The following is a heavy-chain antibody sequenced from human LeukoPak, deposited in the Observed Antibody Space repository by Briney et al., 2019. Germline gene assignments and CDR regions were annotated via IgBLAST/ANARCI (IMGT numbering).Heavy chain of an antibody. CDR3: ARHRDYYDSSGYYYVFDY. CDR2: ISSSSNTI. J-gene: IGHJ4*02. Sequence: PGGSLRLSCAASGFSFSSYEMNWVRQAPGKGLEWISYISSSSNTIYYADSVKGRFTISRDNAKNSLYLQMNSLRAEDTAVYYCARHRDYYDSSGYYYVFDYWGQGTLVTVSS. V-gene: IGHV3-48*03. D-gene: IGHD3-22*01. CDR1: GFSFSSYE.